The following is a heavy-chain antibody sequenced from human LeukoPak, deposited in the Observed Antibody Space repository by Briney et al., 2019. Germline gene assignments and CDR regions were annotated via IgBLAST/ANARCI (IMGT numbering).Heavy chain of an antibody. D-gene: IGHD3-10*01. CDR3: ARTTMVRGVIIMVRFAYGMDV. CDR1: GGSTSSGDYY. Sequence: SETLSLTCTVSGGSTSSGDYYWSWIRQPPGKGLEWIGEINHSGSTNYNPSLKSRVTISVDTSKNQFSLKLSSVTAADTAVYYCARTTMVRGVIIMVRFAYGMDVWGQGTTVTVSS. CDR2: INHSGST. J-gene: IGHJ6*02. V-gene: IGHV4-39*07.